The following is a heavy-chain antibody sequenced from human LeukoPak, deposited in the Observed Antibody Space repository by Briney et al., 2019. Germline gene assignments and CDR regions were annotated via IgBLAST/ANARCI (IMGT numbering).Heavy chain of an antibody. CDR2: IKQDGSEK. D-gene: IGHD3-10*01. CDR3: ARGLVYYGSKWFDP. V-gene: IGHV3-7*01. CDR1: GFTFSSYW. Sequence: GGSLRLSCAAPGFTFSSYWMSWVRQAPGKGLEWVANIKQDGSEKYYVDSVKGRFTISRDNAKNSLYLQMNSLRAEDTAVYYCARGLVYYGSKWFDPWGQGTLVTVSS. J-gene: IGHJ5*02.